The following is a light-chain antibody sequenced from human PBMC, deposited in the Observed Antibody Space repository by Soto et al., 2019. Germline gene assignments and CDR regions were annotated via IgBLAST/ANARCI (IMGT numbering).Light chain of an antibody. J-gene: IGLJ1*01. CDR2: EVS. CDR1: SNDVGGYNY. CDR3: SSFTSTRTFV. Sequence: QSALTQPASVSGSPGQSITISCTGTSNDVGGYNYVSWFQQHPGKDHKLLIFEVSNRPSGVSNRFSGSKSGNTASLTISALQAEDEADDYCSSFTSTRTFVFGTGNKVTVL. V-gene: IGLV2-14*01.